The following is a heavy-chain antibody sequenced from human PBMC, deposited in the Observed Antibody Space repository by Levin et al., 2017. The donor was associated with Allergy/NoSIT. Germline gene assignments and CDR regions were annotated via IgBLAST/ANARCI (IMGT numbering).Heavy chain of an antibody. CDR3: ARRDFYQSSGYYRT. CDR2: IYHSGST. Sequence: SETLSLTCTVSGGSISTSNWWSWVRQPPGKGLEWIGEIYHSGSTYCNPSLKSRITISVDKSKNQFFLELTSITAADTAVYYCARRDFYQSSGYYRTWGQGALVTVSS. CDR1: GGSISTSNW. J-gene: IGHJ4*02. D-gene: IGHD3-22*01. V-gene: IGHV4-4*02.